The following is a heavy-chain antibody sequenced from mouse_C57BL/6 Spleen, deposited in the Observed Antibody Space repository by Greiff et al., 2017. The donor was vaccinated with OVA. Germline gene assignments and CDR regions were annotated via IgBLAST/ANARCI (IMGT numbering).Heavy chain of an antibody. Sequence: EVQLQQSGPVLVKPGASVTMSCKASGYTFTDYYMNWVKQSHGHSLEWIGVINPYNGGTSYNQKFKGKATLTVDKSSSTAYMELNSLTSEDSAVYYCAREIYGNYERYFDYWGQGTTLTVSS. J-gene: IGHJ2*01. CDR1: GYTFTDYY. V-gene: IGHV1-19*01. D-gene: IGHD2-1*01. CDR3: AREIYGNYERYFDY. CDR2: INPYNGGT.